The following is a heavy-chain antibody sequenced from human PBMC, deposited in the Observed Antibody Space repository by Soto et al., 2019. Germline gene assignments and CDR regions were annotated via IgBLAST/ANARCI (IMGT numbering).Heavy chain of an antibody. Sequence: QVPLVQSGAEVKKPGASVKVSCKASGYTFTSYAMHWVRQAPGQRLEWMGWINAGNGNTKYSQKFQGRVTITRDTSASTAYMELSSLRSEDTAVYYCARSFYDFWSAQGYYYYMDVWGKGTTVTVSS. CDR1: GYTFTSYA. CDR3: ARSFYDFWSAQGYYYYMDV. V-gene: IGHV1-3*01. J-gene: IGHJ6*03. CDR2: INAGNGNT. D-gene: IGHD3-3*01.